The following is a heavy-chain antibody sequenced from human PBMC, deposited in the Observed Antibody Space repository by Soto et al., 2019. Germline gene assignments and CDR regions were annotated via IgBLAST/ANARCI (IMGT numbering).Heavy chain of an antibody. V-gene: IGHV3-30*18. CDR1: GFTFSSYG. CDR2: ISYDGSNK. CDR3: AKEIGPDYYDSSGYSPMDV. D-gene: IGHD3-22*01. Sequence: PXGSLRLSCSASGFTFSSYGMHWVRQAPGKGLEWVAVISYDGSNKYYADSVKGRFTISRDNSKNTLYLQMNSLRAEDTAVYYCAKEIGPDYYDSSGYSPMDVWGQGTTVTVSS. J-gene: IGHJ6*02.